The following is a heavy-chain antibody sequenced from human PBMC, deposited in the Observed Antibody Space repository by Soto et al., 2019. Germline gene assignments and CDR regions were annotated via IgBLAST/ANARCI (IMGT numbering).Heavy chain of an antibody. V-gene: IGHV4-4*02. CDR3: ARVSGSYYYGMDV. CDR2: IYHTGRS. Sequence: SETLSLTCSVSGDSINNKNWWTWLRQPPGKRLEWIGDIYHTGRSSYNPSLTSRVTMSVDKSKNQFSLKLTSVTAADTAVYYCARVSGSYYYGMDVWGQGTTVTVSS. CDR1: GDSINNKNW. D-gene: IGHD1-26*01. J-gene: IGHJ6*02.